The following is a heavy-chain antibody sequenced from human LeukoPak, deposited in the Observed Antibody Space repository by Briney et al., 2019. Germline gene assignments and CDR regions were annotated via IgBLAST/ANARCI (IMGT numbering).Heavy chain of an antibody. Sequence: QPGRSLRLSCAASGFTFDDYAMHWVRQAPGKGLEWVSGISWNSGSIGYADSVKGRFTISRDNAKNSLYLQMNSLRAEDTALYYCAKDGFYSSWGQGTLVTVSS. CDR1: GFTFDDYA. D-gene: IGHD6-19*01. V-gene: IGHV3-9*01. CDR3: AKDGFYSS. J-gene: IGHJ4*02. CDR2: ISWNSGSI.